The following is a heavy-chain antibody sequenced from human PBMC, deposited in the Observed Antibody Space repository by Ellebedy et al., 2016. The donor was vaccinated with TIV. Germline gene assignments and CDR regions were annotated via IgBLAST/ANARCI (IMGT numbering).Heavy chain of an antibody. Sequence: MPSETLSLTCAISGDTVSNNSAAWNWIRQSPSRGLEWLGRTYYRSEWYGDYAESVRSRITSNPDRFKNQFSLHLKSVTPEDTAIYYCVRGGPSWFDPWGQGTLVTVSS. V-gene: IGHV6-1*01. CDR3: VRGGPSWFDP. CDR1: GDTVSNNSAA. CDR2: TYYRSEWYG. J-gene: IGHJ5*02.